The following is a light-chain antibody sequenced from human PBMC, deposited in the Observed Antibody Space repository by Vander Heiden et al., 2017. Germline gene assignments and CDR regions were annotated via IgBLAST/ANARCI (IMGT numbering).Light chain of an antibody. Sequence: IVITQSPLFLPVTPAEPASIPCRPNHSLLHYNGNNFLDWYLQKPGQSPQLLIYLASDRAPGVPDRFSGSGSGTDCTLRISRVEAEDVGVDYCMQGLQTPPTFGGGTTVEIK. J-gene: IGKJ4*01. CDR3: MQGLQTPPT. CDR1: HSLLHYNGNNF. V-gene: IGKV2-28*01. CDR2: LAS.